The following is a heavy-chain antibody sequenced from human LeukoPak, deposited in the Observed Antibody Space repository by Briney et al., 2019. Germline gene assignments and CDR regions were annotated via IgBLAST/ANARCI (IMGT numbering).Heavy chain of an antibody. V-gene: IGHV3-66*01. CDR3: ARESGAVAGTGDWFDP. J-gene: IGHJ5*02. Sequence: GGSLRLSCAASGFTVSSNYMSWVRQAPGKGLEWVSVIYCGGSTYYADSVKGRFTISRDNSKNTLYLQMNSLRAEDTAVYYCARESGAVAGTGDWFDPWGQGTLVTVSS. CDR2: IYCGGST. CDR1: GFTVSSNY. D-gene: IGHD6-19*01.